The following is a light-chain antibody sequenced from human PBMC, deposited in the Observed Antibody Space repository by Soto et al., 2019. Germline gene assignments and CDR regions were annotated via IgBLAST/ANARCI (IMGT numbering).Light chain of an antibody. J-gene: IGLJ2*01. V-gene: IGLV2-14*01. Sequence: QSALTQPASVSGSPGQSITISCTGTSSDVGGYNYVSWYQQHPGKAPKLMIYDVSNRPSGVSNRFSGSKSGNTASLTISGLQAEDEADYSCRSYTSSAEVFGGGTKLTVL. CDR3: RSYTSSAEV. CDR1: SSDVGGYNY. CDR2: DVS.